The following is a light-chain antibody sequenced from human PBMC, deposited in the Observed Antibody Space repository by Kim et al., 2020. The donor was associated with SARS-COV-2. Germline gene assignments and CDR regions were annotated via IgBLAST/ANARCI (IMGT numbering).Light chain of an antibody. CDR1: QNVDIN. CDR2: DAA. Sequence: QGERVDLSCTASQNVDINLAWYQQTPGQPPRLLSYDAAIRAAGIPDRFSGSGSGTDFNITIGSQAPEDFAVYYCQQRGTWPPALTFGGGTKVDIK. V-gene: IGKV3-11*01. J-gene: IGKJ4*01. CDR3: QQRGTWPPALT.